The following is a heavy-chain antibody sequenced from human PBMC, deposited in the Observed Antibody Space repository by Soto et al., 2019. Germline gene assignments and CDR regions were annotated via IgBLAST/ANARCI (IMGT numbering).Heavy chain of an antibody. V-gene: IGHV3-48*02. CDR3: ATDHYGSNSDALAS. CDR1: AFTFSTYS. CDR2: ISSSSSVI. Sequence: EVQLVESGGGLVQPGGSLRLSCAASAFTFSTYSMNWVRQAPGKGLEWVSFISSSSSVIYYADSVKGRFTISRDNAKNSLYLQMISLRDEDTAIYYCATDHYGSNSDALASWGQGTLVTVSS. D-gene: IGHD4-17*01. J-gene: IGHJ1*01.